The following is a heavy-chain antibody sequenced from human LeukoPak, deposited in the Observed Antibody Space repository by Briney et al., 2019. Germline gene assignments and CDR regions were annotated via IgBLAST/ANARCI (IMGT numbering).Heavy chain of an antibody. Sequence: GGSLRLSCAASGFTFSNYAMTWARRAPGKGLEWVSTISYSGGDTYYADSVKGRFTISRDNSRDTVYLQMNNLRAEGTAIYFCVKRGSNYGPFDNWGQGTLVTVSS. CDR1: GFTFSNYA. CDR3: VKRGSNYGPFDN. D-gene: IGHD5-18*01. J-gene: IGHJ4*02. CDR2: ISYSGGDT. V-gene: IGHV3-23*01.